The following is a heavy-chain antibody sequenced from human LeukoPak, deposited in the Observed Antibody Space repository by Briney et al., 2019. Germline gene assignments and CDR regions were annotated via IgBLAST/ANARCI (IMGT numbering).Heavy chain of an antibody. CDR1: GASISGYY. CDR2: IYSSGST. J-gene: IGHJ4*02. Sequence: SETLSLTCTVSGASISGYYWSWIRQPAGKGLEWIGRIYSSGSTTYNPSLKSRVTMSVDTSKSQFSLKLSSVTAADTAVYYCARHALRRDYQTDYWGQGTLVTVSS. CDR3: ARHALRRDYQTDY. D-gene: IGHD2-21*01. V-gene: IGHV4-4*07.